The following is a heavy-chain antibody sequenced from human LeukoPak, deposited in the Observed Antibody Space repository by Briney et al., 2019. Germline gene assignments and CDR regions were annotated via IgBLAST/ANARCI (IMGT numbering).Heavy chain of an antibody. CDR2: INPNSGGT. V-gene: IGHV1-2*02. J-gene: IGHJ4*02. CDR3: ARGAVYSSSWYDY. D-gene: IGHD6-13*01. CDR1: GYTFTGYY. Sequence: ASVKVSCKAYGYTFTGYYMHWVRQAPGQGLEWMGWINPNSGGTNYAQKFQGRVTMTRDTSISTAYMELSRLRSDDTAVYYCARGAVYSSSWYDYWGQGTLVTVSS.